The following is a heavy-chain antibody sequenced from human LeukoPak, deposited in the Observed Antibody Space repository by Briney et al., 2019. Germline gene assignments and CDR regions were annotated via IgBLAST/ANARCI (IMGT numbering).Heavy chain of an antibody. CDR2: IYSGGST. Sequence: GESLRLSCAASGFTVSSNYMSWVRQAPGKGLEWVSVIYSGGSTYYADSVKGRFTISRDNSKNTLYLQMNSLRAEDTAVYYCARGDSSGYDAFDIWGQGTMVTVSS. CDR1: GFTVSSNY. J-gene: IGHJ3*02. V-gene: IGHV3-66*01. D-gene: IGHD3-22*01. CDR3: ARGDSSGYDAFDI.